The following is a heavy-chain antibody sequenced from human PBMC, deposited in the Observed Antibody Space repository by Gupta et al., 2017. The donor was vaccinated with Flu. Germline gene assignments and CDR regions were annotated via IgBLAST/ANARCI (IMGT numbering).Heavy chain of an antibody. CDR3: ARYNDFWSGFAPYGMDV. J-gene: IGHJ6*02. Sequence: QVQLVESGGGLAKPGGSLRLSCVASGFNFRTYYMTWIRHAPGKGLEWVSYISGDSKTIHYSDSVKGRFTVSRDNAKNSLFLQMNSLRADDTATYYCARYNDFWSGFAPYGMDVWGQGTTVTVSS. CDR1: GFNFRTYY. D-gene: IGHD3-3*01. CDR2: ISGDSKTI. V-gene: IGHV3-11*01.